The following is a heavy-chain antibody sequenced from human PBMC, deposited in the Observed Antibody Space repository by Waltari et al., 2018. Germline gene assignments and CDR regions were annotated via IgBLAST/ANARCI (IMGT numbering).Heavy chain of an antibody. CDR2: ISSGASTI. CDR1: GFTFRNSE. V-gene: IGHV3-48*03. CDR3: ARGEGGANEY. Sequence: EVQLVESGGGLVQPGGSLSLLCAASGFTFRNSEMNWVRQAPGKGLEWVSYISSGASTIFYADSVKGPFTSSRDNAKNSVYLEMNSLRADDTAIYYCARGEGGANEYWGQGTLVTVSS. D-gene: IGHD1-26*01. J-gene: IGHJ4*01.